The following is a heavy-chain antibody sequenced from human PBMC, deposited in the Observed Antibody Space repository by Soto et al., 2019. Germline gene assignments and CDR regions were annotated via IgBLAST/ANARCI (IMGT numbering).Heavy chain of an antibody. Sequence: PGGSLRLSCAASGFTFSSYGMHWVRQAPGKGLEWVAVIWYDGSNKYYADSVKGRFTISRDNSKNTLYLQMNSLRAEDTAVYYCARDLQSMFDFWSCYPLGYYGIDVWGQGTAVTVSS. V-gene: IGHV3-33*01. D-gene: IGHD3-3*01. CDR1: GFTFSSYG. CDR3: ARDLQSMFDFWSCYPLGYYGIDV. CDR2: IWYDGSNK. J-gene: IGHJ6*02.